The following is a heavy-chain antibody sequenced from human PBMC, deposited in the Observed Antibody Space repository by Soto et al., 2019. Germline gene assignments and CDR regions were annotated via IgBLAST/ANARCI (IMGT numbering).Heavy chain of an antibody. Sequence: GQLLESGGGLVQPGGSVRLSCAASGFPFSHDAMTWVRQAPGKGMEWVSSISGNGTDTTYADSVRGRITIYRDNSKETVLRQMNSVSDYYTAVYDCGKERRFSCGFVFTFWGQG. CDR3: GKERRFSCGFVFTF. CDR1: GFPFSHDA. V-gene: IGHV3-23*01. CDR2: ISGNGTDT. D-gene: IGHD2-21*01. J-gene: IGHJ1*01.